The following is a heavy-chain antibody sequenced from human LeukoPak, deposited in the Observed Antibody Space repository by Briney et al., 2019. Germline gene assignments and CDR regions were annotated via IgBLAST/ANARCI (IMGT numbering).Heavy chain of an antibody. V-gene: IGHV3-33*01. CDR1: GFSFSSYG. D-gene: IGHD5-18*01. J-gene: IGHJ4*02. CDR2: MWYDGTNK. CDR3: ARDQRGFSYSKYYFDY. Sequence: GGSLRLSCAASGFSFSSYGMHWVRQAPGKGREWVAVMWYDGTNKYYADSVKGRFTISRDNSKNTLYLQMNSLRAEDTAVYYCARDQRGFSYSKYYFDYWGQGTLVTVSS.